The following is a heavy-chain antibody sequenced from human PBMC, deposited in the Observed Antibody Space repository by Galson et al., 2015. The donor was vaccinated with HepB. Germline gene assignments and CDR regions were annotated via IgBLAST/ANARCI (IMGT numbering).Heavy chain of an antibody. V-gene: IGHV3-73*01. Sequence: SLRLSCAASGFTFSGSAMHWVRQASGKGLEWVGRIRSKANSYATAYAASVKGRFTISRDDSKNTAYLQMNSLKTEDTAVYYCTVAAAGPVFDYWGQGTLVTVSS. CDR3: TVAAAGPVFDY. J-gene: IGHJ4*02. CDR1: GFTFSGSA. D-gene: IGHD6-13*01. CDR2: IRSKANSYAT.